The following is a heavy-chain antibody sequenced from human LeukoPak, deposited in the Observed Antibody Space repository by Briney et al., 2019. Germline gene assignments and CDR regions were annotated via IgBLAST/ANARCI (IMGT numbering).Heavy chain of an antibody. V-gene: IGHV4-31*03. CDR2: INYSGST. Sequence: SETLSLTCTVSGGSINSGAYYWSWIRQHPGKGLEWIGYINYSGSTYYNPSLKSRVTISVDTSKNQFSLKLSSVTAADTAVYYCAGQHHYCGGDCYHFDYWGQGTLVTVSS. D-gene: IGHD2-21*02. CDR1: GGSINSGAYY. CDR3: AGQHHYCGGDCYHFDY. J-gene: IGHJ4*02.